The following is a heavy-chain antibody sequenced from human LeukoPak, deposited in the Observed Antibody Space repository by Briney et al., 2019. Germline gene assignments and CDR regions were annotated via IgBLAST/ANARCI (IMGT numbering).Heavy chain of an antibody. D-gene: IGHD2-2*01. CDR3: ARDGGGVVVPAAHFDY. J-gene: IGHJ4*02. CDR1: GFTFSSYW. CDR2: IKQDGSEK. V-gene: IGHV3-7*01. Sequence: GGSLRLSCAASGFTFSSYWMSWVRQAPGKGLGWVANIKQDGSEKYYVDSVKGRFTISRDNAKNSLYLQMNSLRAEDTAVYYCARDGGGVVVPAAHFDYWGQGTLVTVSS.